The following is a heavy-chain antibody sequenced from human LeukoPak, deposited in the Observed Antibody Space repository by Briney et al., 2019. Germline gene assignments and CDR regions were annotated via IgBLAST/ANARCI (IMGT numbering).Heavy chain of an antibody. CDR2: IYYSGST. V-gene: IGHV4-39*07. Sequence: SETLSLTCTVSGGSISSSNYYWGWIRQPPGKGLDWIGSIYYSGSTYYNPSLKSRVTISVDTSKNQFSLNLSSVTAADTAVYYCARDMAVAPSLYYYGMDVWGQGTTVTVSS. J-gene: IGHJ6*02. CDR1: GGSISSSNYY. CDR3: ARDMAVAPSLYYYGMDV. D-gene: IGHD6-19*01.